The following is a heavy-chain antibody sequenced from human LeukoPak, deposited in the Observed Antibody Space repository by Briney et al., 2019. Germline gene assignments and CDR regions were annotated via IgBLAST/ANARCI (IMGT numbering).Heavy chain of an antibody. Sequence: RASVKVSCKASGDTVSSYAISWVRQAPGQGLEWMGYIIPVVDITDYTQKFQGRVSMTADRSTRTAHMELRSLTSDDTAVYYCARADNSYAQLASWGQGTLVTVSS. V-gene: IGHV1-69*10. CDR2: IIPVVDIT. J-gene: IGHJ1*01. D-gene: IGHD2-2*01. CDR1: GDTVSSYA. CDR3: ARADNSYAQLAS.